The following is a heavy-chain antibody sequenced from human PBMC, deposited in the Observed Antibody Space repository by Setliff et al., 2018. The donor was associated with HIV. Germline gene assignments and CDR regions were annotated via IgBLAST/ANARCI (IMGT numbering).Heavy chain of an antibody. CDR2: IWYDGSNK. J-gene: IGHJ4*02. D-gene: IGHD1-26*01. V-gene: IGHV3-33*01. CDR1: EFTFSSYG. CDR3: ARDVGVGATVFDF. Sequence: GGSLRLSCAPSEFTFSSYGMHWVRQAPGKGLEWVAVIWYDGSNKYYADSVKGRFTISRDNSKNTLYLQMNSLRAEDTALYYCARDVGVGATVFDFWGLGTLVTVSS.